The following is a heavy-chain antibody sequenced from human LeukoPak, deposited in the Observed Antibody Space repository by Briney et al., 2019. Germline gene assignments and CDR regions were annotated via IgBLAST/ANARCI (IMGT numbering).Heavy chain of an antibody. V-gene: IGHV1-18*01. D-gene: IGHD6-13*01. J-gene: IGHJ4*02. CDR3: ARDRGITPPDTFDY. CDR1: GYTFTSYG. CDR2: IGNYNGHR. Sequence: VASVKVSCKAYGYTFTSYGVSWVRQVPGQGLEWMGWIGNYNGHRNYAQSFQGRVTMTTDTSTSTTYMEVMSLKSDDTAVYYCARDRGITPPDTFDYWGQGTLVTVAS.